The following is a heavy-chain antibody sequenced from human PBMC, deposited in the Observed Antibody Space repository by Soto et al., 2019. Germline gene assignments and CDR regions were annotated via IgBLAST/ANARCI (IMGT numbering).Heavy chain of an antibody. CDR3: ENLLNVAAAGTPHYYGVDV. D-gene: IGHD6-13*01. V-gene: IGHV3-30-3*01. J-gene: IGHJ6*02. CDR1: GFSFSIYS. Sequence: QVQLVESGGGVVQPGRSLRLSCAASGFSFSIYSMNWVRQAPGKGLEWVAFISFDGSSKYSADSVKGRFTISRDNSKNTVYLQMNNLRPGDAAVYHCENLLNVAAAGTPHYYGVDVWGQGTTVTVS. CDR2: ISFDGSSK.